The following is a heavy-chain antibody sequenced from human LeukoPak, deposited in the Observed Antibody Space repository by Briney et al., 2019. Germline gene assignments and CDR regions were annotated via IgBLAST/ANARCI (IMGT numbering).Heavy chain of an antibody. CDR3: ARVIFRDYRGYTWFEP. CDR1: GVTFGDHA. V-gene: IGHV3-49*03. J-gene: IGHJ5*02. D-gene: IGHD3-10*01. Sequence: GGSLRLSCRGSGVTFGDHAVTWFRQAPGKGLEWVGFVRTKTHGGAPETAASVKDRFNVSRDDSEGIAYLQMTSLRTEDTAMYYCARVIFRDYRGYTWFEPWGQGTLVTVSS. CDR2: VRTKTHGGAP.